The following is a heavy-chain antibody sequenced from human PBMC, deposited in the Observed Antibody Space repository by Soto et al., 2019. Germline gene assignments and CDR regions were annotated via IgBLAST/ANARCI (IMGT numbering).Heavy chain of an antibody. CDR2: ISYDGSNK. D-gene: IGHD6-13*01. Sequence: PGGSLRLSCAASGFTFSSYGMHWVRQAPGKGLEWVAVISYDGSNKYYADSVKGRFTISRDNSKNTLYLQMNSLRAEDTAVYYCEKVTGYSSNQYYFDYWGQGTLVTSPQ. J-gene: IGHJ4*02. CDR1: GFTFSSYG. V-gene: IGHV3-30*18. CDR3: EKVTGYSSNQYYFDY.